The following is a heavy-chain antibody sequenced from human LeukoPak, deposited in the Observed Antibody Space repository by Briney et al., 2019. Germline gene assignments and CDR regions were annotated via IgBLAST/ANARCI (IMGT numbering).Heavy chain of an antibody. Sequence: GGSLRLSCAASGFTFSDYYMSWLRQAPGKGLEWVAYITSSTSYTNYADSVKGRFTISRDNVKNSLYLQMNSLRAEDTAVFYCARVTGSYSFDSWGQGTLVTVSS. V-gene: IGHV3-11*05. CDR3: ARVTGSYSFDS. CDR1: GFTFSDYY. CDR2: ITSSTSYT. D-gene: IGHD3-10*01. J-gene: IGHJ4*02.